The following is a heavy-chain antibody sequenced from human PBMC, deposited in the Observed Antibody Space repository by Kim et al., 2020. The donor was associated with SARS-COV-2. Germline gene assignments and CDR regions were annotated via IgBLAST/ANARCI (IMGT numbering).Heavy chain of an antibody. V-gene: IGHV3-9*01. D-gene: IGHD6-13*01. Sequence: GGSLRLSCAASGFTFDDYAMHWVRQAPGKGLELVSGISWNSGSIGYADSVKGRFTISRDNAKNSLYLQMNSLRAEDTALYYCAKDFSSSSWFYYYYGMDVWGQGTTVTVSS. CDR3: AKDFSSSSWFYYYYGMDV. J-gene: IGHJ6*02. CDR2: ISWNSGSI. CDR1: GFTFDDYA.